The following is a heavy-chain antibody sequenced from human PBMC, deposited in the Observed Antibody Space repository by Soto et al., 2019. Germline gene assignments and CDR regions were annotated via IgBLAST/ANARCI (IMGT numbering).Heavy chain of an antibody. J-gene: IGHJ6*02. CDR3: ARGEDAFFYYGLDV. V-gene: IGHV4-59*01. CDR1: GGSITSSY. CDR2: IYDTGISGYTPST. Sequence: KPSETLSLTSTVSGGSITSSYWSWIRRPPGKGLEWIAYIYDTGISGYTPSTSYNPSLKSRVTMLVDTSKSQFSLKLTSVTAADTAVYYCARGEDAFFYYGLDVWRQGITVTVSS.